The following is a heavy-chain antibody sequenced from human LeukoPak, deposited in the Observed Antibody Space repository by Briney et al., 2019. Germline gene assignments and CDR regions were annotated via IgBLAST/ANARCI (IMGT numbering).Heavy chain of an antibody. Sequence: GGSLTLSCAASGFTVSDNYMSWVRQAPGKGLEWVSVMYSGGDTYYADPVKGRFTFSRDISKNTLYLQMNGLRTEDTAMYYCARDAPQVPAAAVLASWSQGTLVTVSS. D-gene: IGHD2-2*01. CDR1: GFTVSDNY. CDR3: ARDAPQVPAAAVLAS. CDR2: MYSGGDT. V-gene: IGHV3-53*01. J-gene: IGHJ4*02.